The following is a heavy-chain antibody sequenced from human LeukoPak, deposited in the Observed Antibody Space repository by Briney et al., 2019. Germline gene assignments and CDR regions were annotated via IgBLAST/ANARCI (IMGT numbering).Heavy chain of an antibody. V-gene: IGHV1-2*06. Sequence: AAVKVSCKTSGYMFTDYFILWVRQAPGQGLEWMGRVKHYSGATKYAQNFQDRVSMSRDTSITTAYMELTSLRSDDTAIYYCSKGGCSGGSCHDYWGQGTLITVSS. CDR1: GYMFTDYF. CDR3: SKGGCSGGSCHDY. CDR2: VKHYSGAT. J-gene: IGHJ4*02. D-gene: IGHD2-15*01.